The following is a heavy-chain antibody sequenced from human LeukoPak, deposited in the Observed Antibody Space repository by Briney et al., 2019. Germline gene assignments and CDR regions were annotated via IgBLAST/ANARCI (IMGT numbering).Heavy chain of an antibody. CDR3: ARQPRYYYGSSNWFDP. J-gene: IGHJ5*02. CDR2: IYYSGST. Sequence: PSETLSLTCTVSGGSISSSSYYWGWIRQPPGKGLEWIGSIYYSGSTNYNPSLKSRVTISVDTSKNQFSLKLSSVTAADTAVYYCARQPRYYYGSSNWFDPWGQGTLVTVSS. CDR1: GGSISSSSYY. V-gene: IGHV4-39*01. D-gene: IGHD3-10*01.